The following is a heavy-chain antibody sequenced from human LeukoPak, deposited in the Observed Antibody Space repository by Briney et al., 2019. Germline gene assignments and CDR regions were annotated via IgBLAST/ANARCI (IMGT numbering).Heavy chain of an antibody. CDR2: IKQDGSEK. V-gene: IGHV3-7*01. CDR3: ARDHMGTFDY. CDR1: GFTVSSNY. D-gene: IGHD7-27*01. J-gene: IGHJ4*02. Sequence: GGSLRLSCAASGFTVSSNYMSWVRQAPGKGLEWVANIKQDGSEKYYVDSVKGRFTISRDNAKNSLYLQMNSLRAEDTAVYYCARDHMGTFDYWGQGTLVTVSS.